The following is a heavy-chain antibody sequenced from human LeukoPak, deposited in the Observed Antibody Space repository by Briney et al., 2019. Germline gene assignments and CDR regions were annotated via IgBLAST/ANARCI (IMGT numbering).Heavy chain of an antibody. V-gene: IGHV3-7*01. CDR2: IKQGGSEK. Sequence: GGPLRLSCAASGFTFSSYRMSWLRQAPGKGLEWVANIKQGGSEKLYVDSVKGRFTISRDNAKNSLYLQMNSLRAEDTAAYYCARDGSETDYDFCSGYYNPACYYYYYGMDVWGQGTTVSVSS. J-gene: IGHJ6*02. CDR3: ARDGSETDYDFCSGYYNPACYYYYYGMDV. CDR1: GFTFSSYR. D-gene: IGHD3-3*01.